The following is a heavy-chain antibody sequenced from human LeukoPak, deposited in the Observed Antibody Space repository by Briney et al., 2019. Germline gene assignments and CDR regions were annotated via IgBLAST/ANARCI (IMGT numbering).Heavy chain of an antibody. CDR3: ARDPIIAARPGDY. D-gene: IGHD6-6*01. CDR2: IKQDGSEK. Sequence: GGSLRLSCAASGFTFSSYWMSWVRQAPGKGLEWVANIKQDGSEKYYVDSVKGRFTISRDNAKNSLYLQMNSLRAEDTAVYYCARDPIIAARPGDYWGQGTLVTVSS. J-gene: IGHJ4*02. V-gene: IGHV3-7*03. CDR1: GFTFSSYW.